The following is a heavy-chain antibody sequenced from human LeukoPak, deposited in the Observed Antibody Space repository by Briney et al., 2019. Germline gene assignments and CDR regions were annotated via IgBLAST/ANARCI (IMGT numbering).Heavy chain of an antibody. J-gene: IGHJ6*03. V-gene: IGHV3-21*01. CDR2: ISSGSSNI. D-gene: IGHD2-15*01. CDR1: GFTFSSYS. CDR3: ARAVSLDCSGGSCYSYLGYYMDV. Sequence: GGSLRFSCAASGFTFSSYSMNWVRQAPGKGLEWVSSISSGSSNIYYEDSVKGRFTISRDNAKNSLYLQMNSLRAEDTAVYYCARAVSLDCSGGSCYSYLGYYMDVWGKGTTVTVSS.